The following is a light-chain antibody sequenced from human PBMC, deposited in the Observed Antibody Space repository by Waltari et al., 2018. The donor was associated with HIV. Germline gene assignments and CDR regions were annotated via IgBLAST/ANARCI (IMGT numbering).Light chain of an antibody. Sequence: QSALTQPPSASGSPGQSVTFPCPATSRAVGASNFVSWYQQHPGKAPKLIIYGVNRRPSGVPDRFSGSKSGNTASLTVSGLQADDEADYYCSSYAGPNHLLFGGGTKLTVL. CDR2: GVN. J-gene: IGLJ2*01. V-gene: IGLV2-8*01. CDR3: SSYAGPNHLL. CDR1: SRAVGASNF.